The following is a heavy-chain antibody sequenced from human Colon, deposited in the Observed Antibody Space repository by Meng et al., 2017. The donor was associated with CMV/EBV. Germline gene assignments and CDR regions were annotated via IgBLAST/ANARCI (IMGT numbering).Heavy chain of an antibody. CDR3: ARSIYDSSGYYRAEYFEH. CDR1: FNFGDYA. D-gene: IGHD3-22*01. V-gene: IGHV3-23*01. CDR2: ISGTGASS. Sequence: FNFGDYAMSWVRQAPGRGLEWVSAISGTGASSYYTDSVKGRFTISRDNSKNTLSLQMNSLRVEDTGVYYCARSIYDSSGYYRAEYFEHWGQGTLVTVSS. J-gene: IGHJ1*01.